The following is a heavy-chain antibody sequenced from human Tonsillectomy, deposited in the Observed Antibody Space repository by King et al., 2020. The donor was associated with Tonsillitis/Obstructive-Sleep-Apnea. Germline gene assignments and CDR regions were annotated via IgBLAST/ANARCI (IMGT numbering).Heavy chain of an antibody. CDR3: AKDRDYYDSSIDY. J-gene: IGHJ4*02. CDR2: ISWNSGSI. V-gene: IGHV3-9*01. D-gene: IGHD3-22*01. CDR1: GFTFDDYA. Sequence: VQLVESGGGLVQPGRSLRLSCAASGFTFDDYAMHWVRQAPGKGLEWVSGISWNSGSIGYADSVKGRFTNSRDNAKNSLYLQMNSLRAEDTALYYCAKDRDYYDSSIDYWGQGTLVTVSS.